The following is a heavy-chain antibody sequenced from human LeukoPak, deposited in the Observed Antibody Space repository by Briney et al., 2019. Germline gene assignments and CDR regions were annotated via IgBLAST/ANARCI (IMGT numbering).Heavy chain of an antibody. J-gene: IGHJ3*02. Sequence: GGSLRLSCAASGFNFTNYNMNWVRQAPGKGLEWVSSIHSSSGSIYYADSLKGRFTTSRDNAKNSLYLQMNSLRAEDTAVYYCARDLAWDAFDIWGQGTMATVSS. CDR1: GFNFTNYN. CDR3: ARDLAWDAFDI. V-gene: IGHV3-21*01. CDR2: IHSSSGSI.